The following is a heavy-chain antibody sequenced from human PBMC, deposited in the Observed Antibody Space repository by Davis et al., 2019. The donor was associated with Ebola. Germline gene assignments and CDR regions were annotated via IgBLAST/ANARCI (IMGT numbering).Heavy chain of an antibody. CDR1: GYTFTSYG. CDR2: ISGFNTNT. D-gene: IGHD3-9*01. CDR3: ARAPNYDVLTGTSSYYFDY. J-gene: IGHJ4*02. V-gene: IGHV1-18*04. Sequence: ASVKVSCKSSGYTFTSYGLVWVRQAPGLGLEWMGWISGFNTNTNFAQKFQGRVTVSKDTSTNTAYMDLRRLTSDDTAIYSCARAPNYDVLTGTSSYYFDYWGQGTLGTVSS.